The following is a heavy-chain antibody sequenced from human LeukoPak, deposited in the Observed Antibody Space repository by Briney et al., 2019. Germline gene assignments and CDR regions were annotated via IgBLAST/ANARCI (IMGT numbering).Heavy chain of an antibody. CDR2: MNPNSGNT. CDR3: ARAVYSSGWADAFDI. V-gene: IGHV1-8*03. Sequence: ASVKVSCKASGYTFTSYDINWVRQATGQGLEWMGWMNPNSGNTGYAQKFQGRVTITRNTSISTAYMELSSLRSGDTAVYYCARAVYSSGWADAFDIWGQGTMVTVSS. J-gene: IGHJ3*02. D-gene: IGHD6-19*01. CDR1: GYTFTSYD.